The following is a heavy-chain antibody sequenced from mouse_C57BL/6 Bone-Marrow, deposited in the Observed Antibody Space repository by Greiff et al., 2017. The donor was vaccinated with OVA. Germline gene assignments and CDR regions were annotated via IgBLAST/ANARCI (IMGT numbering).Heavy chain of an antibody. Sequence: QVTLKVSGPGILQPSQTLSLTCSFSGFSLSTFGMGVGWIRQPSGKGLEWLAHIWWDDDKYYNPALKSRLTISKDTSKNQVFLKIANVDTADTATYYCARKSAIYDGYYDYFDYWGQGTTLTVSS. V-gene: IGHV8-8*01. D-gene: IGHD2-3*01. J-gene: IGHJ2*01. CDR2: IWWDDDK. CDR3: ARKSAIYDGYYDYFDY. CDR1: GFSLSTFGMG.